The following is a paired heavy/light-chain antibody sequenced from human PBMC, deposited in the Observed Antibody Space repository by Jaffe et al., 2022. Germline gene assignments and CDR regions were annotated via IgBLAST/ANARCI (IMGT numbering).Light chain of an antibody. CDR1: QSVSSW. CDR2: KAS. J-gene: IGKJ1*01. CDR3: QEYDGPLRT. Sequence: MTQSPSTLSASIGDRVTITCRATQSVSSWLAWYQQKPGKAPKVLIYKASNLERGVPSRFSGSGSGTEFTLTISSLQPDDFATYYCQEYDGPLRTFGQGTKVEIK. V-gene: IGKV1-5*03.
Heavy chain of an antibody. CDR3: ARDDAIGGGYCDY. Sequence: EVQLLESGGGLVQPGGSQRLSCVASGFTFSNYAMSWVRQAPGKGLEWLSLITGGGGTIHYADSVRGRFTISRDNSKNMLFLQMDSLRAEDTAVYYCARDDAIGGGYCDYWGQGTLVTVSS. V-gene: IGHV3-23*01. CDR1: GFTFSNYA. J-gene: IGHJ4*02. CDR2: ITGGGGTI. D-gene: IGHD3-16*01.